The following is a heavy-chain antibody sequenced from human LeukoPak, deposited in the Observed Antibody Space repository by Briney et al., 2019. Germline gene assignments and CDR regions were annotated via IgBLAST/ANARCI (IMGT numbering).Heavy chain of an antibody. CDR2: INPNSGGT. D-gene: IGHD2-8*01. CDR1: GYTFTTQY. CDR3: ARGNDYGDY. J-gene: IGHJ4*02. V-gene: IGHV1-2*02. Sequence: GTSVKVSCKASGYTFTTQYIHWVRQAAGQGLEWLGWINPNSGGTKYAQNFQGRVTMTRGTSITTAHMELNWLTTADTAMYYCARGNDYGDYWGQGTPVTVSS.